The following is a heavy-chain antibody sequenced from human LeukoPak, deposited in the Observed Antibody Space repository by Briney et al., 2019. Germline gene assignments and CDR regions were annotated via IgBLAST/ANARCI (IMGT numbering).Heavy chain of an antibody. J-gene: IGHJ4*02. Sequence: HPGGSLRLSCAASGFAFSNYWLHWVRQAPGKGLVWVARINTHGSSTNYADSVKGRFTISRDNAKNTLYLQMTSLSAEDTAVYYCAGMVRGVAFDYWGQGTLVTVSS. D-gene: IGHD3-10*01. CDR1: GFAFSNYW. V-gene: IGHV3-74*01. CDR3: AGMVRGVAFDY. CDR2: INTHGSST.